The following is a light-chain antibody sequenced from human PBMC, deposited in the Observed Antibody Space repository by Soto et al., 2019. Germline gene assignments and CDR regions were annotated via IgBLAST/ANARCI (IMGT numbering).Light chain of an antibody. Sequence: DIVLTQSPGTLSLSPGERATLSCRASQSMSNRYLAWYHQKPGQAPRLLIYGTSNRASGIPDRFSGSGSGTDFTLPISRLEPEDFALYYCQQYTNSPPMSTFGQGTRLEI. CDR2: GTS. CDR3: QQYTNSPPMST. J-gene: IGKJ2*01. V-gene: IGKV3-20*01. CDR1: QSMSNRY.